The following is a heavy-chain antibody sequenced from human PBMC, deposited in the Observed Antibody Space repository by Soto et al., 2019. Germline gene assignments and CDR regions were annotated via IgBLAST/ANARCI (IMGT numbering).Heavy chain of an antibody. J-gene: IGHJ5*02. CDR1: GDTFTSYY. D-gene: IGHD3-3*01. CDR3: ARSSGGNFGIIIEGSNWFDP. CDR2: INPHGGST. Sequence: ASVKVSCKAPGDTFTSYYLNWGRQAPGQGLEWMGVINPHGGSTKYAQKFQGRITMTRDTSRSTVYMELSSLRSDDTAICYCARSSGGNFGIIIEGSNWFDPWGQGTLVTVSS. V-gene: IGHV1-46*01.